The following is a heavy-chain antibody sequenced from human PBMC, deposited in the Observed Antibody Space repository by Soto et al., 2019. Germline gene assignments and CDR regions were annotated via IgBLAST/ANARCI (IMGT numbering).Heavy chain of an antibody. CDR1: GYTFSGYY. CDR3: ARSLNEGYCTITGCYTRQLYGMDV. J-gene: IGHJ6*02. CDR2: SNPNSGGT. V-gene: IGHV1-2*02. Sequence: ASVKVSCKASGYTFSGYYIHWLRQAPGQGLEWMGWSNPNSGGTNYAQKFQGRVTVTRDTPTSTAYMELSRLTSDDTAVYYCARSLNEGYCTITGCYTRQLYGMDVWGQGTTFTVSS. D-gene: IGHD2-2*02.